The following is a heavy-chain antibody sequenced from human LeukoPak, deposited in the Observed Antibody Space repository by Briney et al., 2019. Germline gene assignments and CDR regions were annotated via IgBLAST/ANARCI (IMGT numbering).Heavy chain of an antibody. CDR2: INHSGST. CDR3: ARQTGPYSSLNDGLVVYFHY. J-gene: IGHJ4*02. D-gene: IGHD6-13*01. V-gene: IGHV4-34*01. Sequence: SETLSLTCAVYGGSFSGYYWSWIRQPPGKGLEWIGEINHSGSTNYNPSLKSRVTISVDTSKNQFSLKLSSVTAADTAVYYCARQTGPYSSLNDGLVVYFHYWGQGTLATVST. CDR1: GGSFSGYY.